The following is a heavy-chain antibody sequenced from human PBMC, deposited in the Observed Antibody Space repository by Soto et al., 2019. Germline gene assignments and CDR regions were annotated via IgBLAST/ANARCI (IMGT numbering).Heavy chain of an antibody. CDR2: IIPIFGTA. Sequence: SVKVSCKASGGTFSSYAISWVRQAPGQGLEWMGGIIPIFGTANYAQKFQGRVTITADESTSTAYMELSSLRSEDTAVYYCAREYIVVVPAALNNYYYYGMDVWGQGITVTVSS. V-gene: IGHV1-69*13. J-gene: IGHJ6*02. CDR1: GGTFSSYA. D-gene: IGHD2-2*01. CDR3: AREYIVVVPAALNNYYYYGMDV.